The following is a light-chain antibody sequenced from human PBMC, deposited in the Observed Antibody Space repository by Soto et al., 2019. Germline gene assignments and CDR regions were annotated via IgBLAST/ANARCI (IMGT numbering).Light chain of an antibody. Sequence: SQLTQSPSSLSSSVGDIVTITCRASQDSAIYLAWYQQKPGEAPKLLISAESTLYGGVPSRFSGSGSGTDFALTITSLQAEDFATYDCQQLRMYPSTFGGGTKVEIK. CDR3: QQLRMYPST. V-gene: IGKV1-9*01. CDR1: QDSAIY. CDR2: AES. J-gene: IGKJ4*01.